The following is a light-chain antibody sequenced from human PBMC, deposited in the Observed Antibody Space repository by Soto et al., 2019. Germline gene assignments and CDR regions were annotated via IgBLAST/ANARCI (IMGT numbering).Light chain of an antibody. CDR2: GAF. J-gene: IGKJ5*01. V-gene: IGKV1-17*03. Sequence: DIQMTQSPSAMSASVGDRVTITCRASQGINDNLAWFQQKPGQVPKRLIYGAFSLQRGVPSRFSGSGSGTEFTLTISGLLPEDFATYHCQQLNTLPFTFGQGTRLEIK. CDR3: QQLNTLPFT. CDR1: QGINDN.